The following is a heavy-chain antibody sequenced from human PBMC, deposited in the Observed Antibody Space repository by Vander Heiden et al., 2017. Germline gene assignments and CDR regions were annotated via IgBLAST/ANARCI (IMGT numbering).Heavy chain of an antibody. J-gene: IGHJ4*02. Sequence: ELQLVASGGGLVQPGGSLRLSCAASGFPFSSYWMSWVRQAPGKGLEWGANIKQDGSEKYYVDSVKGRFTISRDNAKNSLYLQMNSLRAEDTAVYYCARGPGRGNSFDYWGQGTLVTVSS. CDR3: ARGPGRGNSFDY. CDR1: GFPFSSYW. V-gene: IGHV3-7*03. CDR2: IKQDGSEK.